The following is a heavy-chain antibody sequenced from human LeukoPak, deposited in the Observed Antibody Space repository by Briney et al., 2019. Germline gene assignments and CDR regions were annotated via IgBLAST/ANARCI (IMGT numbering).Heavy chain of an antibody. Sequence: GGSLRLSCAASGFTVSSNYMSWVRQAPGKGLAWVSVIYSGGSTYYADSVKGRFTISRGNSKNTLYLQMNSLRAEDAAVYCCARDPGGVVPAAMVDYWGQGTLVTVSS. V-gene: IGHV3-66*02. CDR1: GFTVSSNY. CDR3: ARDPGGVVPAAMVDY. CDR2: IYSGGST. D-gene: IGHD2-2*01. J-gene: IGHJ4*02.